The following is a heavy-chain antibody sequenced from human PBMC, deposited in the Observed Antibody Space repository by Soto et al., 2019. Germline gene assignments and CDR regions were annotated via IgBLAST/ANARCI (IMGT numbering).Heavy chain of an antibody. CDR2: IPGGGGIT. CDR1: GLTFSNYA. J-gene: IGHJ4*02. CDR3: VKRPAVTANGPFDY. V-gene: IGHV3-23*01. Sequence: EVQVLESGGGLVQPGGSLRLSCAASGLTFSNYAMSWVRQAPDKGLEWISSIPGGGGITYYSDSVKGRFTISRDNSKNTLYLQMNNVRAEDTAIYYCVKRPAVTANGPFDYWGQGTLVTVSS. D-gene: IGHD2-21*02.